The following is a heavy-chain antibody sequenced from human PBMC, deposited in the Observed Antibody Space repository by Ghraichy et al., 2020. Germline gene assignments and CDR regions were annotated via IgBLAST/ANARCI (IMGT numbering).Heavy chain of an antibody. V-gene: IGHV3-48*02. CDR1: GFTFSSWN. D-gene: IGHD6-13*01. CDR2: ISNNIGTV. J-gene: IGHJ4*02. Sequence: GSLNISCAASGFTFSSWNMNWVRQAPGKGLEWVSYISNNIGTVHYADSVKGRFTASRDNGKNSLYLQMNSLRDEDTAVYYCTAAFDYWGQGTLVTVSS. CDR3: TAAFDY.